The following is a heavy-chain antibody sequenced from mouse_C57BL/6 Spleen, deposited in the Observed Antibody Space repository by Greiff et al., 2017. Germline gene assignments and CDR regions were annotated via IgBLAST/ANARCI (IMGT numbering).Heavy chain of an antibody. D-gene: IGHD1-1*01. V-gene: IGHV5-4*03. CDR2: ISDGGSYT. J-gene: IGHJ1*03. CDR1: GFTFSSYA. Sequence: EVKLVESGGGLVKPGGSLKLSCAASGFTFSSYAMSWVRQTPEKRLEWVATISDGGSYTYYPDNVTGRFTISRDNAKNNLYLQMSHLKSEDTAMYYCARNYYGSSYDWYFDVWGTGTTVTVSS. CDR3: ARNYYGSSYDWYFDV.